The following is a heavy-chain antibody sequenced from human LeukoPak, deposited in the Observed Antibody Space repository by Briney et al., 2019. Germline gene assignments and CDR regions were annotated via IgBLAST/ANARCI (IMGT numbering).Heavy chain of an antibody. CDR2: ITSTGTDI. Sequence: GESLKLSCAASGFTFSSFTMNWVRQAPGKGLEWVSSITSTGTDIHYADSVKGRFAISRDNARNSLYLQMNSLRAEDTAVYYCARAVSAYDAFDIWGQGTMVTVSS. J-gene: IGHJ3*02. CDR3: ARAVSAYDAFDI. V-gene: IGHV3-21*01. CDR1: GFTFSSFT.